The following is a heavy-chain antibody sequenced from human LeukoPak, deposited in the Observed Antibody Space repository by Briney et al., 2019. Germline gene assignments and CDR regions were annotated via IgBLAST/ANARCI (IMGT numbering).Heavy chain of an antibody. J-gene: IGHJ6*02. D-gene: IGHD6-13*01. Sequence: GGSLRLSCAASGFTFSSYAMSWVRQAPGKGLEWVSAISGSGGSTYYADSVKGRFTISRDNSKNTLYLQMNSLRAEDTAVYYCAKVSAAGTTYYYYYGMDVWGQGSTVTVSS. CDR1: GFTFSSYA. V-gene: IGHV3-23*01. CDR3: AKVSAAGTTYYYYYGMDV. CDR2: ISGSGGST.